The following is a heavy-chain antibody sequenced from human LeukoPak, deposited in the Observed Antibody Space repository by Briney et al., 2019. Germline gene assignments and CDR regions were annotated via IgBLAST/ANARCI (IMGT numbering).Heavy chain of an antibody. CDR1: GFTFSSYG. V-gene: IGHV3-23*01. CDR2: ISGSGGST. CDR3: ARGGYSNRNWFDP. Sequence: GGSLRLSCAASGFTFSSYGMSWVRQAPGKGLEWVSAISGSGGSTYYADSVKGRFTISRDNSKNTLYLQMNSLRAEDTAVYYCARGGYSNRNWFDPWGQGTLVTVSS. J-gene: IGHJ5*02. D-gene: IGHD6-13*01.